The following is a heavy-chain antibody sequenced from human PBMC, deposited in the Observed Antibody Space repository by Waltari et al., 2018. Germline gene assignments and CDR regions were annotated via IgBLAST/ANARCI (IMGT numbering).Heavy chain of an antibody. CDR1: GFSFIAFN. J-gene: IGHJ4*02. CDR2: IGSTGSI. D-gene: IGHD5-12*01. V-gene: IGHV3-48*01. Sequence: EVNLEESGGDLVQPGGCLRLSCATSGFSFIAFNMNWVRQSPLGGLEWVASIGSTGSIHYADSVKGRFIIARDNGKSSLSLQMDSLRAEDTGVYYCVRETPITSRFESWGQGTPVTVSS. CDR3: VRETPITSRFES.